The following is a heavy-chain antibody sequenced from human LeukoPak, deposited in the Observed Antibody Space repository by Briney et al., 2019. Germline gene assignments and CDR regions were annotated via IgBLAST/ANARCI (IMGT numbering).Heavy chain of an antibody. CDR1: GGSISSYY. Sequence: PSETLSLTCTVSGGSISSYYWSWIRQPPGKGLEWIGYIYYSGSTNHNPSLKSRVTISVDTSKNQFSLKLSSVTAADTAVYYCARGVLDDDFWSGYPAYFDYWGQGTLVTVSS. J-gene: IGHJ4*02. CDR2: IYYSGST. V-gene: IGHV4-59*01. CDR3: ARGVLDDDFWSGYPAYFDY. D-gene: IGHD3-3*01.